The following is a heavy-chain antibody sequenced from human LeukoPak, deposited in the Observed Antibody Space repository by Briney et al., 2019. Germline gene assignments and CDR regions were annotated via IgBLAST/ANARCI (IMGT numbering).Heavy chain of an antibody. V-gene: IGHV4-59*08. J-gene: IGHJ2*01. Sequence: SETLSLTCPISGGSISTYYWSWIRQPPGKGLEWIGYIYYTGSTNYNPSLKSRVTFSVDTSKNHFSLKLISVTAADTAVYYCARREDFWYFDLWGRGTLVTVSS. CDR2: IYYTGST. CDR1: GGSISTYY. CDR3: ARREDFWYFDL.